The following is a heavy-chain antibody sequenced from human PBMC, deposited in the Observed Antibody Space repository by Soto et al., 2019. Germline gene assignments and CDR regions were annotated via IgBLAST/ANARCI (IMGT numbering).Heavy chain of an antibody. D-gene: IGHD3-22*01. J-gene: IGHJ5*02. Sequence: QVQLVQSGAEVKKPGSSVKVSCKASGGTFSSYAISWVRQAPGQGLEWRGGIIPIFGTANDAQKFQGRVTITADESTSTAYMELSSLRSEDTAVYYCARPTRYYYDSSGQSAWFDPWGQGTLVTVSS. CDR1: GGTFSSYA. CDR3: ARPTRYYYDSSGQSAWFDP. V-gene: IGHV1-69*12. CDR2: IIPIFGTA.